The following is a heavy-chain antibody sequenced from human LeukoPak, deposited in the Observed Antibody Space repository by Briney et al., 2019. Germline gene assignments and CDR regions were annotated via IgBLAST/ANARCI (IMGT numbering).Heavy chain of an antibody. V-gene: IGHV4-39*01. CDR2: IYYSGST. Sequence: SETLSLTCTVSGGSISSSSYYWGWIRQPPGKGLEWIGSIYYSGSTYYNPSLKSRVTISVDTSKNQFSLKLSSVTAADTAVYYCARREYCGGSCYYYYYGMDVWGQGTTVTVSS. D-gene: IGHD2-15*01. CDR3: ARREYCGGSCYYYYYGMDV. CDR1: GGSISSSSYY. J-gene: IGHJ6*02.